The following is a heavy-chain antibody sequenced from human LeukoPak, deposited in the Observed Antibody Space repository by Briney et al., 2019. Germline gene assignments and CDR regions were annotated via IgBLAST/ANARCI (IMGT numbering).Heavy chain of an antibody. V-gene: IGHV4-30-4*01. Sequence: SQTLSLTCTVSGGSISSGDYYWSWIRQPPGKGLEWIGYIYYSGSTYYNPSLKSRVTISVDTSKNQFSLKLSSVTAADTAVYYCVKNLSRDGYNLNAFDIWGQGTIVTVSS. J-gene: IGHJ3*02. CDR1: GGSISSGDYY. D-gene: IGHD5-24*01. CDR3: VKNLSRDGYNLNAFDI. CDR2: IYYSGST.